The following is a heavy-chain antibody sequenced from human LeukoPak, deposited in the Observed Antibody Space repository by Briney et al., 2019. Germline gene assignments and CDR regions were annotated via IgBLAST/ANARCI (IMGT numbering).Heavy chain of an antibody. CDR1: GFTFSSYS. D-gene: IGHD3-9*01. CDR3: ARDRRYYDILTGYQNWFDP. J-gene: IGHJ5*02. V-gene: IGHV3-48*01. Sequence: GGSLRLSCAASGFTFSSYSMNWVRQAPGKGLEWVSYISSSSSTIYYADSVKGRFTISRDNAKNSLYLQMNSLRAEDTAVYYCARDRRYYDILTGYQNWFDPWGQGTLVTVSS. CDR2: ISSSSSTI.